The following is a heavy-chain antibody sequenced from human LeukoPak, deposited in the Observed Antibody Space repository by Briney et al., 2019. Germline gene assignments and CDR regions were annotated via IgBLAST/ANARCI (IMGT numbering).Heavy chain of an antibody. CDR2: ISNGKT. CDR1: GFPFSSHA. J-gene: IGHJ5*02. D-gene: IGHD2-15*01. Sequence: GGSLRLSCAASGFPFSSHAMSWVRQPPGKGLEWVAAISNGKTYYADSVRGRFAISRDDSTNAVYLHMNSLRDEDTALYHCVREAGYCAPVCVKTNWFDPWGQGTLVTVSS. CDR3: VREAGYCAPVCVKTNWFDP. V-gene: IGHV3-23*01.